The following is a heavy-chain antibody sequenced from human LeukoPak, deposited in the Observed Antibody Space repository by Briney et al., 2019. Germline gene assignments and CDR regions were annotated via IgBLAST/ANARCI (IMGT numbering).Heavy chain of an antibody. Sequence: GGSLRLSCAASGFTFSSYAMSWVRQAPGKGLEWVSAISGSGGSTYYADSVKGRFTISRDNSKNTLYLQMNSLRAEDTAAYYCAKHGGGRLTYYYGMDVWGQGTTVTVSS. CDR2: ISGSGGST. CDR1: GFTFSSYA. D-gene: IGHD3-16*01. J-gene: IGHJ6*02. V-gene: IGHV3-23*01. CDR3: AKHGGGRLTYYYGMDV.